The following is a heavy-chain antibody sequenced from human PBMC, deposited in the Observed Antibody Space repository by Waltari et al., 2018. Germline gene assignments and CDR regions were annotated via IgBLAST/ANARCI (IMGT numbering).Heavy chain of an antibody. D-gene: IGHD4-17*01. V-gene: IGHV4-59*01. Sequence: QVQLQESGPGLVKPSETLSLTCTVSGGSISSYYWSWIRQPPGKGLEWIGYIYYSGSTNYNPSHKSRVTISVDTSKNQFSLKLSSVTAADTAVYYCARASPLYGFEFPRGQGTLVTVSS. J-gene: IGHJ5*02. CDR1: GGSISSYY. CDR2: IYYSGST. CDR3: ARASPLYGFEFP.